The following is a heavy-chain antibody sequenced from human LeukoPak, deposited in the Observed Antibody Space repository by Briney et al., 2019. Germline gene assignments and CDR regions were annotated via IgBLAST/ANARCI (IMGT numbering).Heavy chain of an antibody. V-gene: IGHV1-18*01. D-gene: IGHD6-13*01. CDR3: ARRTSAYSSSWYSPYYYYMDV. CDR2: ISAYNGNT. J-gene: IGHJ6*03. CDR1: GYTFTSYG. Sequence: GASLKVSCKASGYTFTSYGISWVRQAPGQGLEWMGWISAYNGNTNYAQKLQGRVTMTTDTSTSTAYMELRSLRSDDTAVYYCARRTSAYSSSWYSPYYYYMDVWGKGTTVTVSS.